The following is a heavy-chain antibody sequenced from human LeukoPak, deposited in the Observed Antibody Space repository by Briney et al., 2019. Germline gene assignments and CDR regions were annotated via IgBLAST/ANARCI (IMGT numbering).Heavy chain of an antibody. CDR1: GYSISSGYY. D-gene: IGHD3-10*01. V-gene: IGHV4-38-2*01. Sequence: SETLSLTCAVSGYSISSGYYWGWIRQPPEKGLEWIGSIYHSGSTYYDPALKSRVTMPVDTSKNQFSLKLSSVTAADTAVYYCARHFRGADCWGQGTLVTVSS. J-gene: IGHJ4*02. CDR2: IYHSGST. CDR3: ARHFRGADC.